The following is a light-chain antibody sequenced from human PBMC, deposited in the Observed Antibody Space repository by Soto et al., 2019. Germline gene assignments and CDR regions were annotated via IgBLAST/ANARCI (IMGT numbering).Light chain of an antibody. CDR3: SSYTGSSTFV. CDR1: SSDVGGYDY. J-gene: IGLJ1*01. Sequence: QSALTQPASVSGSPGQSITISCTGTSSDVGGYDYVSWYQQLPGKAPKLLIYDVNNRPSGVSHRFSGSKSGNTXXLTISGLQAEDEADYYCSSYTGSSTFVFGTX. CDR2: DVN. V-gene: IGLV2-14*01.